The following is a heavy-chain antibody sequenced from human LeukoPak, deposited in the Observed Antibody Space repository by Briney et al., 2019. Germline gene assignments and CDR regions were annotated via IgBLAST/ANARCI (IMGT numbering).Heavy chain of an antibody. CDR2: ISGSGGST. CDR1: GFTFSSYA. Sequence: GGSLRLSCAASGFTFSSYAMSWVRQAPGKGLEWVSAISGSGGSTYYADSVKGRFTISRDNSKNTLYLQMNGLRAEDTAVYYCAFEDYYDSSGPFDYWGQGTLVTVSS. V-gene: IGHV3-23*01. J-gene: IGHJ4*02. CDR3: AFEDYYDSSGPFDY. D-gene: IGHD3-22*01.